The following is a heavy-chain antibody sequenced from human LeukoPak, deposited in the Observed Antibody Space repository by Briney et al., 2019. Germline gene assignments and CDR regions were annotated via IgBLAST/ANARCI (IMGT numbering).Heavy chain of an antibody. Sequence: PGGSLRLSCAASGFTFSSYAMSWVRQAPGKGLEWVSAIGGSGDSTFYTDSVKGRFIVSRDNFKNTLYLQMNSLRAEDTAVYYCAKRNYYDSSGFLFDDWGQGILVTVSS. CDR3: AKRNYYDSSGFLFDD. D-gene: IGHD3-22*01. J-gene: IGHJ4*02. V-gene: IGHV3-23*01. CDR1: GFTFSSYA. CDR2: IGGSGDST.